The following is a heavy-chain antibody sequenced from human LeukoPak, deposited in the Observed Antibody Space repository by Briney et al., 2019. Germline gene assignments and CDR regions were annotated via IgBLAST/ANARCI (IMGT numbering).Heavy chain of an antibody. CDR1: GYTFTGYY. CDR3: ARDLTPPPATGTGGVFDY. CDR2: INPNSGGT. Sequence: EASVKVSCKASGYTFTGYYMHWVRQAPGQGLEWMGRINPNSGGTNYAQKFQGRVTMTRDTSISTAYMELSRLRSDDTAVYYCARDLTPPPATGTGGVFDYWGQGTLVAVSS. V-gene: IGHV1-2*06. J-gene: IGHJ4*02. D-gene: IGHD6-13*01.